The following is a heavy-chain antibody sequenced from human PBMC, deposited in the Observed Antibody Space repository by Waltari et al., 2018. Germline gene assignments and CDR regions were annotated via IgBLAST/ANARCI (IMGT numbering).Heavy chain of an antibody. J-gene: IGHJ3*02. D-gene: IGHD1-26*01. Sequence: QVQLQESGPGLVKPSETLSLPCTVPRGSITNYYWRWLRPPPGKGLEWIGDIYYSGSTNYNPSLNSRVTISIDTSKNQFSLKLTSVTAADTAVYYCARPYSGSSRGAFDIWGQGTMVTVSS. CDR2: IYYSGST. V-gene: IGHV4-59*01. CDR3: ARPYSGSSRGAFDI. CDR1: RGSITNYY.